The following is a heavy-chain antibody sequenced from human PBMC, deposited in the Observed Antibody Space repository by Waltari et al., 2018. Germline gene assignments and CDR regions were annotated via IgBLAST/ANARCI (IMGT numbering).Heavy chain of an antibody. CDR3: ARDYDYGDRGWVDY. D-gene: IGHD4-17*01. CDR1: GFTFSSYE. CDR2: ISSSGITI. V-gene: IGHV3-48*03. J-gene: IGHJ4*02. Sequence: EVQLVESGGGLVQPGGSLRLSCAASGFTFSSYEMNWVRQAPGKGLEWVSYISSSGITIYYADSVKGRFTISRDNAKNSLYLQMNSLRAEDTAVYYCARDYDYGDRGWVDYWGQGTLVTVSS.